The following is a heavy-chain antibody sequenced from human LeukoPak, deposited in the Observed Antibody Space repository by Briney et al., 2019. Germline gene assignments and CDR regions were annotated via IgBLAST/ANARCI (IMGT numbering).Heavy chain of an antibody. J-gene: IGHJ4*02. D-gene: IGHD2-2*01. CDR1: GYTFSSYG. Sequence: ASVKVSCKTYGYTFSSYGISWVRQAPGQGLEWMGIINPSGGSTSYAQKFQGRVTMTRDMSTSTVYMELSSLRSEDTAVYYCATQLGYCSSTSCYYGQQPNGYWGQGTLVTVSS. CDR2: INPSGGST. CDR3: ATQLGYCSSTSCYYGQQPNGY. V-gene: IGHV1-46*01.